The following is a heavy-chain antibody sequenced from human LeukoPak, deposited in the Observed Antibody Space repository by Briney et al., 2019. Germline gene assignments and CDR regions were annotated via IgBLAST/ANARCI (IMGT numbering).Heavy chain of an antibody. D-gene: IGHD2-2*01. CDR2: IKSKTDGGTT. Sequence: GGSLRLSCAASGFTFRNASMSWVRQAPGKGLEWVGRIKSKTDGGTTDYAAPVKGRFTISRDDSKNTLYLQMNSLKTEDTAVYYCTTVGDIVVVPAAIWGQGTLVTVSS. CDR1: GFTFRNAS. J-gene: IGHJ4*02. CDR3: TTVGDIVVVPAAI. V-gene: IGHV3-15*01.